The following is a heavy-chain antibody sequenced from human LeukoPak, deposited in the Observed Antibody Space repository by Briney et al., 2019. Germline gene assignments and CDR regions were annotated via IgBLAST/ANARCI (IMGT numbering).Heavy chain of an antibody. Sequence: PGGSLRLSCAASGFTFSSYAMSWVRQAPGKGLEWVSAISGSGGSTYYADSVKGRFTISRDNAKNSLYLQMNSLRAGDTAVYYCARGSSGCYDYWGQGTLVTVSS. D-gene: IGHD6-19*01. V-gene: IGHV3-23*01. CDR1: GFTFSSYA. CDR3: ARGSSGCYDY. CDR2: ISGSGGST. J-gene: IGHJ4*02.